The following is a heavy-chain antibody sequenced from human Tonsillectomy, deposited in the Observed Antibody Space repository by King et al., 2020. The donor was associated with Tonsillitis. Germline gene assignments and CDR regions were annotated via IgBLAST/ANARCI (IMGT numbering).Heavy chain of an antibody. CDR3: ARDLFSGLGPFDY. J-gene: IGHJ4*02. CDR1: GFTFNHYS. Sequence: QVQLVESGGGVVQPGRSLRLSCAASGFTFNHYSLDWVRQAPGKGLEWVALISYDGSSKYYADSVKGRFTISRDNSKNTLFLQMNSLRPEDTAVYYCARDLFSGLGPFDYWGQGTLVTVSS. V-gene: IGHV3-30-3*01. CDR2: ISYDGSSK. D-gene: IGHD6-19*01.